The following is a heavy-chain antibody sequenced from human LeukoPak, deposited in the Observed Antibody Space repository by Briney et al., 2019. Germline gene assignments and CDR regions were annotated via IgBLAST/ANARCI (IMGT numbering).Heavy chain of an antibody. Sequence: PGGSPRLSCAASGFTFSSYAMSWVRQAPGKGLEWVSAISGSGGSTYYADSVKGRFTISRDNSKNTLYLQMNSLRAEDTAVYYCAKGGYYDFWSEYYFDYWGQGTLVTVSS. CDR2: ISGSGGST. CDR1: GFTFSSYA. V-gene: IGHV3-23*01. J-gene: IGHJ4*02. D-gene: IGHD3-3*01. CDR3: AKGGYYDFWSEYYFDY.